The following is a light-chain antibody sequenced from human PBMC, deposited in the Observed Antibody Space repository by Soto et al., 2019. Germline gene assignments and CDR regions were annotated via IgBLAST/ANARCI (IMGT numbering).Light chain of an antibody. Sequence: QSALTQPASVSGSPGQPITISCTGSYSDVGGYNSVSWYQQHPGKAPKLMIYDVDNRPSGVSNRFSGSKSGNTASLTISGLQTEEEADYYCGSYTTSDTLAFGGGTQLTVL. J-gene: IGLJ2*01. CDR3: GSYTTSDTLA. V-gene: IGLV2-14*03. CDR2: DVD. CDR1: YSDVGGYNS.